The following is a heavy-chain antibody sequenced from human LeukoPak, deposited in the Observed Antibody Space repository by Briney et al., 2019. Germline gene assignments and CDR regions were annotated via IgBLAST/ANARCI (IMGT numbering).Heavy chain of an antibody. CDR3: AKHIYGVVSIQQ. CDR1: GFTFSSYA. D-gene: IGHD3-3*01. J-gene: IGHJ1*01. Sequence: GGSLRLSCAASGFTFSSYAMHWVRQAPGKGLEWVGRIRSRADGGTAEYATAVEGRFTISRDDSTNTLYLHMSNVKTEDTAVYYCAKHIYGVVSIQQWGQGTLVTVSS. V-gene: IGHV3-15*01. CDR2: IRSRADGGTA.